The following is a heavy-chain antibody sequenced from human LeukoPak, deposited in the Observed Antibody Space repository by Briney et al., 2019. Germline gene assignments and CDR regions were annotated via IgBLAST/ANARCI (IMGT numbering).Heavy chain of an antibody. J-gene: IGHJ4*02. CDR1: GYTFTSNY. V-gene: IGHV1-46*01. Sequence: ASVKVSCKASGYTFTSNYIHWVRQAPGQGLEWMGMIYPRNGSTSYAQKFQGRVTVTRDTSTSTVHMELSGLRSEDTAVYYCARDQEGFDYWGQGTLVTVSS. CDR3: ARDQEGFDY. CDR2: IYPRNGST.